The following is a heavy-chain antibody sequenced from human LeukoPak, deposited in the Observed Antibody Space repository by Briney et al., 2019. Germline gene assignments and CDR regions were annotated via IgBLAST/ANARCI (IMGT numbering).Heavy chain of an antibody. CDR3: ATGYSAWSFGY. CDR1: GVTFSSYA. Sequence: PGRSLRLSCAASGVTFSSYAMYWVRQAPGKGLDWVAVISYDGCNKYYADSVKGRFTISRDNSKNTLYLQMNSLRAEDTAMYFCATGYSAWSFGYWGQGTLVTVSS. V-gene: IGHV3-30-3*01. D-gene: IGHD6-19*01. CDR2: ISYDGCNK. J-gene: IGHJ4*02.